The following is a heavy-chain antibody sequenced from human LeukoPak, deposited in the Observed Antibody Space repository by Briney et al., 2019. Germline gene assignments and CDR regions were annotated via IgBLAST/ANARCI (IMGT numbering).Heavy chain of an antibody. Sequence: ASVNVSCKASVYTFTGYYIHWVRQAPGQGLEWMGLLNPNSGGTNYAQRFQGRVTMTRDTSISTAYMELSRLRSDDTAVYYCARAESSNWDAKYFFDYWGQGTLVTVSS. D-gene: IGHD4-11*01. CDR3: ARAESSNWDAKYFFDY. CDR1: VYTFTGYY. V-gene: IGHV1-2*06. J-gene: IGHJ4*02. CDR2: LNPNSGGT.